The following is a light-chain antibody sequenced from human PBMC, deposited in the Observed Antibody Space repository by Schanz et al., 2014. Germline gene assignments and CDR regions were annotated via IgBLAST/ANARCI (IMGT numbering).Light chain of an antibody. J-gene: IGLJ1*01. CDR2: EVN. V-gene: IGLV2-14*02. CDR1: SSDVGSYNL. CDR3: SSYTSSSTLYV. Sequence: QSALTQPASVSGSPGQSITISCTGTSSDVGSYNLVSWYQQHPGKAPKLMIYEVNKRPSGVPDRFSGSKSGNTASLTVSGLQAEDEAEYYCSSYTSSSTLYVFGTGTKLTVL.